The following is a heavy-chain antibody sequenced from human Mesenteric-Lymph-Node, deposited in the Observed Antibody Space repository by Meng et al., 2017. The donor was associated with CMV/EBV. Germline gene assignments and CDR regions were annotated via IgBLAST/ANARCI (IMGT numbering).Heavy chain of an antibody. CDR3: VRDRTAHFDY. Sequence: SETLSLTCAVYGGSFSGYYWSWIRQPPGKGLEWIGEINHSGSTNYNPSLKSRVTISVDTSKNQFSLKLSSVTAADTAVYYCVRDRTAHFDYWGQGTLVTVSS. J-gene: IGHJ4*02. V-gene: IGHV4-34*01. CDR2: INHSGST. CDR1: GGSFSGYY. D-gene: IGHD2-21*02.